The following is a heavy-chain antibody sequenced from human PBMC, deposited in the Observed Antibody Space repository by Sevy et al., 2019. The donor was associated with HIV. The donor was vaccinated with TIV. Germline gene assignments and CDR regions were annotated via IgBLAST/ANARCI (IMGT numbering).Heavy chain of an antibody. CDR3: TTDLYSLTLAFDI. J-gene: IGHJ3*02. CDR2: IKSKTDGGTT. D-gene: IGHD3-9*01. V-gene: IGHV3-15*01. CDR1: GFTFSNAW. Sequence: GGSLRLSCAASGFTFSNAWMSWVRQAPGKGLEWVGRIKSKTDGGTTDYAAPVKGRFTISRDDSKNTLYLQMNSLKTEDTAVYYCTTDLYSLTLAFDIWGHGTMVTVSS.